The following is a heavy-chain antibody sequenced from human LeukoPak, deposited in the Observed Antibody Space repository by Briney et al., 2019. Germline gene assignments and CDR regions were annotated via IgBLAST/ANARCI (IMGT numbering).Heavy chain of an antibody. V-gene: IGHV1-69*04. CDR1: GGTFSSYA. J-gene: IGHJ5*02. CDR2: IVPILGIA. CDR3: ASSVGSGRPFVYNWFDP. D-gene: IGHD3-10*01. Sequence: ASVKVSCKASGGTFSSYAISWVRQAPGQGLEWMGRIVPILGIANYAQKFQGRVTITADKSTSTAYMELSSLRSEDTAVYYCASSVGSGRPFVYNWFDPWGQGTLVTVSS.